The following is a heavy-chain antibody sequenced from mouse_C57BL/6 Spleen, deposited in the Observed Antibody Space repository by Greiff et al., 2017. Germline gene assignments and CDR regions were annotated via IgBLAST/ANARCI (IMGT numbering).Heavy chain of an antibody. CDR1: GYSITSGYY. CDR2: ISYDGSN. Sequence: ESGPGLVKPSQSLSLTCSVTGYSITSGYYWNWIRQFPGNKLEWMGYISYDGSNNYNPSLKNRISITRDTSKNQFFLKLNSVTTEDTATYYCARENYSNLWYFDVWGTGTTVTGSS. CDR3: ARENYSNLWYFDV. D-gene: IGHD2-5*01. J-gene: IGHJ1*03. V-gene: IGHV3-6*01.